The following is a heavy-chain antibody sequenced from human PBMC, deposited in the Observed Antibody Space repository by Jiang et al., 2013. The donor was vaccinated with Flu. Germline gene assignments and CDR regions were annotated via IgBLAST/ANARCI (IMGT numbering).Heavy chain of an antibody. J-gene: IGHJ4*02. D-gene: IGHD2-2*01. CDR3: AKDPRLYCSSTSCYGLDY. V-gene: IGHV3-30*18. CDR1: GFTFSSYG. CDR2: ISYDGSNK. Sequence: VQLLESGGGVVQPGRSLRLSCAASGFTFSSYGMNWVRQAPGKGLEWVAVISYDGSNKYYADSVKGRFTISRDNSKNTLDLQMNSLRAEDTAVYYCAKDPRLYCSSTSCYGLDYWGQGTLVTVSS.